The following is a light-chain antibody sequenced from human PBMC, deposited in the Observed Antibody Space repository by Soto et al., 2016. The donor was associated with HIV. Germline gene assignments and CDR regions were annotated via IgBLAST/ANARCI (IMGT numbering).Light chain of an antibody. V-gene: IGKV2-28*01. CDR1: QSLLHSNGYDY. CDR2: LGS. CDR3: MQDHTPVYT. Sequence: DIVMTQSPLSLPVTPGEPASISCRSSQSLLHSNGYDYLNWYLQKPGQSPQLLIYLGSNRASGVPDRFRGSGSGTDFTLKISRVEAEDVGVYYCMQDHTPVYTFGQGTKLEIK. J-gene: IGKJ2*01.